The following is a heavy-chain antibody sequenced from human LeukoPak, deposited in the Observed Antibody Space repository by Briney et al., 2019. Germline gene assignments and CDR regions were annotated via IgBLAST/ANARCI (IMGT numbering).Heavy chain of an antibody. CDR2: ISWNSDSI. CDR1: GFTFNDYA. CDR3: ARDYLGYPSYYFDY. Sequence: GGSLRLSCAASGFTFNDYAMHWVRQAPGKGLEWVSGISWNSDSIDYADSVKGRFTISRDNARNSLYPQMNSLRAEDTAVYYCARDYLGYPSYYFDYWGQGTLVTVSS. J-gene: IGHJ4*02. D-gene: IGHD2-15*01. V-gene: IGHV3-9*01.